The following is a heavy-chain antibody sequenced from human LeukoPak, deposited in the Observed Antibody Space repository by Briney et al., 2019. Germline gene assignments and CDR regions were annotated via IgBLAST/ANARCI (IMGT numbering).Heavy chain of an antibody. CDR2: IYSGWRT. CDR1: GFPLNRNY. V-gene: IGHV3-53*01. J-gene: IGHJ3*02. Sequence: PGGAPRIPFSASGFPLNRNYMSWVRPAPGKGLEWGSVIYSGWRTYYQDSVKGPFTISRDNSKNTLYLQMNSLRAEDTAVYYCGAMIVVVPWAFDIWGQGTMVTVSS. CDR3: GAMIVVVPWAFDI. D-gene: IGHD3-22*01.